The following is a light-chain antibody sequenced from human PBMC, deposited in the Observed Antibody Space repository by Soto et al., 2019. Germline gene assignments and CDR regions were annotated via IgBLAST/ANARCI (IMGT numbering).Light chain of an antibody. V-gene: IGKV1-39*01. CDR2: RAS. CDR3: QHSYNAPWT. J-gene: IGKJ1*01. CDR1: QSIRSY. Sequence: DIQMNQSPSSLSASVGDRVTITCRASQSIRSYLNWYQQKPGKAPKLLISRASSLHSEVPSRFSGSGSGTDFTLTISSLQPEDFAAYYCQHSYNAPWTFGQGTKVDIK.